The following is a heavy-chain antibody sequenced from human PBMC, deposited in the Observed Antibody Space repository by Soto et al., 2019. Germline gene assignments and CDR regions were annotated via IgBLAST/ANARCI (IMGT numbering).Heavy chain of an antibody. J-gene: IGHJ3*02. CDR3: ARARRGYCTNGVCYTDHDAFDI. CDR1: GYTLTGYY. CDR2: INPNSGGT. V-gene: IGHV1-2*04. Sequence: VSLKVSCKASGYTLTGYYRRWVRHAPGQGLEWMGLINPNSGGTNYAQKFQGWVNMTRDTSISTAYMELSRLRSDDTAVYYCARARRGYCTNGVCYTDHDAFDIWGQGTMVTLSS. D-gene: IGHD2-8*01.